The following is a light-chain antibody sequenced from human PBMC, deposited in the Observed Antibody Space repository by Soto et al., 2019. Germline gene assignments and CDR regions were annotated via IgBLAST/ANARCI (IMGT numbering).Light chain of an antibody. V-gene: IGKV3-20*01. CDR3: QQYGRSPFT. J-gene: IGKJ3*01. CDR1: QSVSSNY. Sequence: EIVMTQSPGTLSLSPGETATLSCRASQSVSSNYVAWFHQKPGQAPRLLIYGASSRATGVPDRFSASGSGTDFTLTISILEPEDFAVYYCQQYGRSPFTVGPGTKVDSK. CDR2: GAS.